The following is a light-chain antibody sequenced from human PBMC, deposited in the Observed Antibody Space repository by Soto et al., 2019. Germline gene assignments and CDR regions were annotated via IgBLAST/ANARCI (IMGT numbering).Light chain of an antibody. V-gene: IGKV3-15*01. J-gene: IGKJ2*01. CDR2: DAS. CDR3: QQYKNWPPQYT. Sequence: EIVMTQSPATLSVSPGERVTLFCRASQSVNSRLAWYQQKPAQAPRLLIYDASTRATGIPARFSGSGSGTEFTLTISGLQSEDFAVYYCQQYKNWPPQYTFGQGTKLEIK. CDR1: QSVNSR.